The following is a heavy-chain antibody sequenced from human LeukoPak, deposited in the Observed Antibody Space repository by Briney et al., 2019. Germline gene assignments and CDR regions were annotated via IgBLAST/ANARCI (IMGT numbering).Heavy chain of an antibody. Sequence: GGSLRLSCAASGFTFDDYAMHWVRQAPGKGLEWVSGISWDSGRIAYGDSVKGRFTISRDNAKESLYVQMNSLRVEDTALYYCAKDIEAGGPFAFDIWGQGTMVTVSS. CDR1: GFTFDDYA. V-gene: IGHV3-9*01. CDR3: AKDIEAGGPFAFDI. CDR2: ISWDSGRI. J-gene: IGHJ3*02.